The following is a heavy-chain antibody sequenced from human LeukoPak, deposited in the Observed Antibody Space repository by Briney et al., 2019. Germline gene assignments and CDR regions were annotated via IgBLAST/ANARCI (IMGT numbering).Heavy chain of an antibody. Sequence: ASVKVSCKASGYTFTDYYMHWVRQAPGQGLEWMGWINPNGGGTNYVQKFQGRVTMTRDTSISTVYVELSRLTSDDTAVYYCARDATVVTPGSNFDYWGQGTLVTVSS. V-gene: IGHV1-2*02. CDR1: GYTFTDYY. CDR2: INPNGGGT. CDR3: ARDATVVTPGSNFDY. D-gene: IGHD4-23*01. J-gene: IGHJ4*02.